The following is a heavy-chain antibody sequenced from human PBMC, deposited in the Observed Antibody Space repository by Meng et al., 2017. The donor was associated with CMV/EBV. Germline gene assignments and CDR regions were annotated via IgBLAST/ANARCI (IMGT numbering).Heavy chain of an antibody. CDR3: ASSYYYDSSGYYQYYFDY. CDR1: GGSFSGYY. J-gene: IGHJ4*02. CDR2: INHSGST. V-gene: IGHV4-34*01. Sequence: SETLSLTCAVYGGSFSGYYWSWIRQPPGKGLEWIGEINHSGSTNYNPSLKSRVTISVDTSKNQFSLKLSSVTAADTAVYYCASSYYYDSSGYYQYYFDYWGQGTLVTVSS. D-gene: IGHD3-22*01.